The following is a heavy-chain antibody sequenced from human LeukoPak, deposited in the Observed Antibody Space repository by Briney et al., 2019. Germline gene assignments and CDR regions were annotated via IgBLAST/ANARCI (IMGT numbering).Heavy chain of an antibody. CDR3: AKEVAYCSSTSCYGHFDS. CDR1: GFTFSSYS. J-gene: IGHJ4*02. Sequence: GGSLRLSCAASGFTFSSYSMNWVRQAPGKGLEWVSLISGTGGSTYYADSVKGRFTISRDNSKNTLYLQMNSLRAKDTAVYYCAKEVAYCSSTSCYGHFDSWGQGTLVTVSS. CDR2: ISGTGGST. D-gene: IGHD2-2*01. V-gene: IGHV3-23*01.